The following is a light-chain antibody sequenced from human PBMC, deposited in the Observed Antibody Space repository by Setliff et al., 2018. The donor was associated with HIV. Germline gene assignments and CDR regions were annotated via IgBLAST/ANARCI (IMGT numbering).Light chain of an antibody. CDR1: SSNIGAGYH. J-gene: IGLJ1*01. V-gene: IGLV1-40*01. Sequence: QSALTQPPSESGAPGQRVTISCTGSSSNIGAGYHVHWYQQFPGTAPKLLIYAYTNRPSGVPDRFSGSKSGTSASLAITGLQAEDEADYYCQSFDSSLSAYVVGTGTKVTVL. CDR2: AYT. CDR3: QSFDSSLSAYV.